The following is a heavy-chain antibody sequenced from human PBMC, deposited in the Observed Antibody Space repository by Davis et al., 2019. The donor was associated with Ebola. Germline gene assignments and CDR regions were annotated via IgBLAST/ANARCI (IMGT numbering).Heavy chain of an antibody. CDR2: IYPGDSHT. J-gene: IGHJ3*02. CDR1: GYSFTSYW. CDR3: ARRGYSGYSRGAFDI. V-gene: IGHV5-51*01. D-gene: IGHD5-12*01. Sequence: PGESLRLSCKASGYSFTSYWIGWVRQMPGKGLEWMGIIYPGDSHTRYSPSFQGQVPISADKSISTAYLQFSSLQASDTAMYYCARRGYSGYSRGAFDIWGQGTMVTVSS.